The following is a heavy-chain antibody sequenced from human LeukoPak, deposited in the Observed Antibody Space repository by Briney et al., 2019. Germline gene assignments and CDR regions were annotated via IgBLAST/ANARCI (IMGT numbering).Heavy chain of an antibody. CDR2: IVQDGGEK. J-gene: IGHJ4*02. CDR1: GFTFSSYW. CDR3: ARHRIHSLDY. Sequence: GGSLRLSCEASGFTFSSYWMTWVRQAPGKGLEWVANIVQDGGEKHYVDSVKGRFTISRDNDMNSLYLQMNSLRDEDTAVYYCARHRIHSLDYWGQGTLVTVSS. V-gene: IGHV3-7*01.